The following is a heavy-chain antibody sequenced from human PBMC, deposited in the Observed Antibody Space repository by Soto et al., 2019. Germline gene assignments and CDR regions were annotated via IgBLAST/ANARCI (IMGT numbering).Heavy chain of an antibody. D-gene: IGHD2-21*02. Sequence: SVKVSCKASGGTFSSYAISWVRQAPGQGLEWMGGIIPIFGTANYAQKFQGRVTITADKSTSTAYMELSSLRSEDTAVYYCARSQDCGGDCYSYYYYYGMDVWG. CDR3: ARSQDCGGDCYSYYYYYGMDV. CDR2: IIPIFGTA. V-gene: IGHV1-69*06. J-gene: IGHJ6*02. CDR1: GGTFSSYA.